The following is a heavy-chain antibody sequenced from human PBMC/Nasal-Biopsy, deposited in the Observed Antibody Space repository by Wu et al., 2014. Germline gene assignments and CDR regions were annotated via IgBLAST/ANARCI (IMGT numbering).Heavy chain of an antibody. V-gene: IGHV3-7*01. Sequence: DGRTKQYVDSVKGRYTISRDNAKNSLYLQMSSLTAEDTAVYFCARDGPLLSGIYWKGIDHWGQGVLVTVSS. CDR2: DGRTK. J-gene: IGHJ4*02. D-gene: IGHD1-26*01. CDR3: ARDGPLLSGIYWKGIDH.